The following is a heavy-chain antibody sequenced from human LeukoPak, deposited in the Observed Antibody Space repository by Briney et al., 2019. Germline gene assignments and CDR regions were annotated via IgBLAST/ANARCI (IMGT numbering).Heavy chain of an antibody. J-gene: IGHJ4*02. D-gene: IGHD1-26*01. CDR2: ITGSGENT. Sequence: GGSLRLSCAASGFTFSSYAMSWVRQAPEKGLEWVSSITGSGENTYYADSVKGRFTISRDKSKTTLYLCMHSLRVEDSAVYYCAKDMRETPWVYLDSWGQGTLVTVSS. CDR1: GFTFSSYA. CDR3: AKDMRETPWVYLDS. V-gene: IGHV3-23*01.